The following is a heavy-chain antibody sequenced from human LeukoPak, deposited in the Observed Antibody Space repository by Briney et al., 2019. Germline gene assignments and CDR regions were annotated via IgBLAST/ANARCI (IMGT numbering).Heavy chain of an antibody. V-gene: IGHV6-1*01. Sequence: SQTLSLTCAISGDSVSSNSPTWTWIRQSPSRGLEWLGRTYYSSKWYNEYAVSVKSRITINPDTSNNQFYLHLNSVTPEDTAVYYCARYHCGSGLINWGQGTLVSLSS. J-gene: IGHJ4*02. CDR1: GDSVSSNSPT. CDR2: TYYSSKWYN. CDR3: ARYHCGSGLIN. D-gene: IGHD3-10*01.